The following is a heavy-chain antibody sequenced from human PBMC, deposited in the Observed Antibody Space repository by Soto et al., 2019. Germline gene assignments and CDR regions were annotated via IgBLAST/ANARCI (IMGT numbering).Heavy chain of an antibody. V-gene: IGHV4-39*01. CDR1: GGSISSSSYY. CDR3: ARGVPEGLAEYRGIPRGPMFDY. D-gene: IGHD2-2*01. CDR2: IYYSGST. J-gene: IGHJ4*02. Sequence: SETLSLTCTVSGGSISSSSYYWGWIRQPPGKGLEWIGSIYYSGSTYYNPSLKSRVTISVDTSKNQFSLKLSSVTAADTAVYYCARGVPEGLAEYRGIPRGPMFDYWGQGTLVTVSS.